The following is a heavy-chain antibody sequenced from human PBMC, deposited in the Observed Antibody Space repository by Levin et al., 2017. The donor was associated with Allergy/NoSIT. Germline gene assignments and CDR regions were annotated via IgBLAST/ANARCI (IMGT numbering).Heavy chain of an antibody. CDR1: GYTFTSYD. D-gene: IGHD6-13*01. CDR3: AREAGGQQLVLFAFDI. V-gene: IGHV1-8*01. J-gene: IGHJ3*02. CDR2: MNPNSGNT. Sequence: ASVKVSCKASGYTFTSYDINWVRQATGQGLEWMGWMNPNSGNTGYAQKFQGRVTMTRNTAISTAYMELSSLRSEDTAVYYCAREAGGQQLVLFAFDIWGQGTMVTVSS.